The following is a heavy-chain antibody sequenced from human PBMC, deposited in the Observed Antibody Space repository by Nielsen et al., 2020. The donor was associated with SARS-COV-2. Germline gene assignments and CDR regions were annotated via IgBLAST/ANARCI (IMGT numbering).Heavy chain of an antibody. CDR2: IIGSGGRT. J-gene: IGHJ4*02. CDR1: GFTFSTYG. D-gene: IGHD6-25*01. V-gene: IGHV3-23*01. CDR3: AKAFRSSDWIRAAADY. Sequence: GESLKISCAASGFTFSTYGMSWVRQAPGKGLEWVSGIIGSGGRTHYADSVEGRFTISRDNSKNTLYLQMNSLRVEDTAVYYCAKAFRSSDWIRAAADYWGQGTLVTVSS.